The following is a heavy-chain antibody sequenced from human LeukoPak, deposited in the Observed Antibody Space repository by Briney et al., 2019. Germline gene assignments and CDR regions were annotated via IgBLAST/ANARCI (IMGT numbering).Heavy chain of an antibody. CDR1: GGSFSGYY. D-gene: IGHD2-15*01. V-gene: IGHV4-34*01. J-gene: IGHJ3*02. CDR2: INHSGST. Sequence: SETLSLTCAVSGGSFSGYYWSWIRQPPGKGLEWIGEINHSGSTNYNPSLKSRVTISVDTSKNQFSLKLSSVTAADTAVYYCARREVVVADDAFDIWGQGTMVTVSS. CDR3: ARREVVVADDAFDI.